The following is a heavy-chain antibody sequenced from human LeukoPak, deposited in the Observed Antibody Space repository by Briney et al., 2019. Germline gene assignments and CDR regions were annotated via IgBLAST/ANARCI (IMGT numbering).Heavy chain of an antibody. CDR2: IIPIFGTA. Sequence: GASVKVSCKASGGTFSSYAISWVRQAPGQGLEWMEGIIPIFGTANYAQKFQGRVTITADESTSTAYMELSSLRSEDTAVYYCARSWEGIAVAGLDYWGQGTLVTVSS. V-gene: IGHV1-69*13. CDR3: ARSWEGIAVAGLDY. D-gene: IGHD6-19*01. J-gene: IGHJ4*02. CDR1: GGTFSSYA.